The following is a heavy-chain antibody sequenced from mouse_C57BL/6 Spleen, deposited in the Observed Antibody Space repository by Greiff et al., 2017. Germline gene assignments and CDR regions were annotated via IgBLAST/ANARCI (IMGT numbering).Heavy chain of an antibody. V-gene: IGHV1-74*01. CDR2: IHPSDSDT. D-gene: IGHD3-1*01. CDR1: GYTFTSYW. J-gene: IGHJ3*01. CDR3: AIRGGDGRFAY. Sequence: QVQLQQPGAELVKPGASVKVSCKASGYTFTSYWMHWVKQRPGQGLEWIGRIHPSDSDTNYNQKFKGKATLTVDKSSSTAYMQLGSLTSEDSAVDYGAIRGGDGRFAYWGQGTLVTVSA.